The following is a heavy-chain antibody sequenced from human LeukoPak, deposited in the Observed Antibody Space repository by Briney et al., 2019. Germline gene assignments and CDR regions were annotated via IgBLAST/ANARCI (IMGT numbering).Heavy chain of an antibody. V-gene: IGHV3-7*01. D-gene: IGHD6-13*01. CDR3: ARDRGSSSWYEFDY. CDR1: GFTSGSYW. Sequence: PGGSLRLSCAASGFTSGSYWMSWGCQAPPQGLGLVANIKHDESEKSYVDPVRSRYTISRDNAKNSLYLQMNSLKAEDTAGYYCARDRGSSSWYEFDYWGQGTLVTVSS. J-gene: IGHJ4*02. CDR2: IKHDESEK.